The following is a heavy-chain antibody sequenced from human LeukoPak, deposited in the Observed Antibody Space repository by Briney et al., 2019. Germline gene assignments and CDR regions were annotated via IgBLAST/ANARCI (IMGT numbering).Heavy chain of an antibody. CDR1: GGSVGTYY. D-gene: IGHD3-16*02. Sequence: SETLSLTCTVSGGSVGTYYWSWIRQSPGKGLEWIGYIYVTGTRYNPYLQSRVTISVDRSRNQFFLKMSSVTAADTAVYYCARHIGGGIEDMDVWGKGTKVIVSS. J-gene: IGHJ6*03. V-gene: IGHV4-59*08. CDR2: IYVTGT. CDR3: ARHIGGGIEDMDV.